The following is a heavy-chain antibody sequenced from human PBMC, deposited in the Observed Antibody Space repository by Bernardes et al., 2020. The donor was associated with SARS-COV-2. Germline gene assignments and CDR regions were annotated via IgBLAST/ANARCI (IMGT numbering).Heavy chain of an antibody. CDR2: IYYSGST. CDR1: GGSISSYY. V-gene: IGHV4-59*01. J-gene: IGHJ3*02. CDR3: ARAQTKYYDILTGYYKPPSSDACDI. Sequence: SETLSLTCTVSGGSISSYYWSWIRQPPGKGLEWIGYIYYSGSTHYNPSLKSRVTISVDTSKNQFSLKLSSVTAADTAVYYCARAQTKYYDILTGYYKPPSSDACDIWGHGTMVTVSS. D-gene: IGHD3-9*01.